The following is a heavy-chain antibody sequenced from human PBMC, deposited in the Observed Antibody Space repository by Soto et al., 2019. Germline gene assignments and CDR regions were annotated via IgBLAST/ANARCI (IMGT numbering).Heavy chain of an antibody. Sequence: GSLRLSCAASGFNFSSYDMSWVRQAPGKWLELCSSIIGSVGSTYYADSAKVRFTIARDKSKYTLYLQRNSLRAEDTALYYWAKDNTAMVTGFDYWGQGTLVTVSS. CDR2: IIGSVGST. CDR1: GFNFSSYD. CDR3: AKDNTAMVTGFDY. V-gene: IGHV3-23*01. J-gene: IGHJ4*02. D-gene: IGHD5-18*01.